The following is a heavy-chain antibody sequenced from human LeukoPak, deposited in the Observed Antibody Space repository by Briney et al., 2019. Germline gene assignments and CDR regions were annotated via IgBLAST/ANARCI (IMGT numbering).Heavy chain of an antibody. CDR3: ARAELGYCSSTSCRGGMDV. Sequence: SETLSLTCTVSGGSISSYYWSWIRQPPGKGLEWIGYIYYSGSTNYDPSLKSRVTISVDTSKNQFSLKLSSVTAADTAVYYCARAELGYCSSTSCRGGMDVWGQGTTVTVSS. CDR1: GGSISSYY. J-gene: IGHJ6*02. D-gene: IGHD2-2*01. V-gene: IGHV4-59*01. CDR2: IYYSGST.